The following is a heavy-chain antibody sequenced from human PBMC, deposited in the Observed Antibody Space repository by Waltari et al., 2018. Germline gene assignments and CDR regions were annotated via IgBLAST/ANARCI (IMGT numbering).Heavy chain of an antibody. J-gene: IGHJ5*02. CDR3: ARFVSNYLTGGFDP. D-gene: IGHD4-4*01. Sequence: QVQLVESGGGVVQPGRSLRLSCAASGFTFSSYGMHWVRQAPGKGLEWVAVISNDGSNKYYADSVKGRFTISRDNSKNTLYLQMNSLRAEDTAVYYCARFVSNYLTGGFDPWGQGTLVTVSS. V-gene: IGHV3-30*03. CDR2: ISNDGSNK. CDR1: GFTFSSYG.